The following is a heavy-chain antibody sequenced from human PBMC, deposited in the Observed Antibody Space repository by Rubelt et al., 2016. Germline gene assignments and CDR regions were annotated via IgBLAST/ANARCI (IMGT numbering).Heavy chain of an antibody. D-gene: IGHD3-22*01. CDR2: IITYTGDT. J-gene: IGHJ4*02. Sequence: QVQLVQSGAEVKKPGASIKVSCKTSGYSFKRYAISWVRQAPGQGLEWMGWIITYTGDTRYAQTFQGRVTMTTDTSTSTAYRELRGLRSDDTAVYSGARDPSNTSGFHAYFDYWGQGTLVTVSS. CDR3: ARDPSNTSGFHAYFDY. V-gene: IGHV1-18*01. CDR1: GYSFKRYA.